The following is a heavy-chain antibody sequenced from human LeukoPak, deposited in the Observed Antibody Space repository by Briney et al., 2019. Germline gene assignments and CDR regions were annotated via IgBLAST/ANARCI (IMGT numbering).Heavy chain of an antibody. CDR1: GFTFSSYA. V-gene: IGHV3-23*01. Sequence: GGSLRLSCAASGFTFSSYAMSWVRQAPGKGLEWVSAISGSGGSTYYADSVKGRFTTSRDNSKNTLYLQMNSLRAEDTAVYYCAKGVNSGYEEYYFDYWGQGTLVTVSS. CDR2: ISGSGGST. J-gene: IGHJ4*02. D-gene: IGHD5-12*01. CDR3: AKGVNSGYEEYYFDY.